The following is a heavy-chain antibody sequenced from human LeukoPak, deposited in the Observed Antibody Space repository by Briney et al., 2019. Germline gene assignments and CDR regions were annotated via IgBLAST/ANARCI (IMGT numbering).Heavy chain of an antibody. J-gene: IGHJ4*02. D-gene: IGHD5-12*01. Sequence: GGSLRLSCAASGFTFSSYAMQGVRQAPGKGLEGGAVISYDGSNKYYADSVKGRFTISRDNAKNSLYLQMNSLRAEDTAAYYCARDSGYGTFDYWGQGTLVNVSS. CDR3: ARDSGYGTFDY. CDR2: ISYDGSNK. V-gene: IGHV3-30*04. CDR1: GFTFSSYA.